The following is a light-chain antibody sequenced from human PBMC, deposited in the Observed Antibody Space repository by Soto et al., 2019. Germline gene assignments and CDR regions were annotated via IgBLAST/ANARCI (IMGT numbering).Light chain of an antibody. CDR3: QQRASSPIT. Sequence: IVLRLTDPTMAVSAERVATLGRRASQYITIYLAWYQQKPGQAPRLLIYDASNRATGIPARFSGSGSGTDFTLTISCLHPDDFAVSYCQQRASSPITFGEGTRLEIK. CDR2: DAS. CDR1: QYITIY. J-gene: IGKJ5*01. V-gene: IGKV3-11*01.